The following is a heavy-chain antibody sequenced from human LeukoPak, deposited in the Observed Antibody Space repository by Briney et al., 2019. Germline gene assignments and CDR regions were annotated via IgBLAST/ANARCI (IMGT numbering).Heavy chain of an antibody. D-gene: IGHD6-19*01. CDR3: AKRQVVGDGGFDY. CDR1: GLTFSSYA. J-gene: IGHJ4*02. Sequence: PGGSLRLSCAASGLTFSSYAMSWVRQAPGKGLEWVSAISGSGGGTYYADSVKGRFTISRDNSKNTLYLQVNSLRAEDTAVYYCAKRQVVGDGGFDYWGRGTLVTVSS. V-gene: IGHV3-23*01. CDR2: ISGSGGGT.